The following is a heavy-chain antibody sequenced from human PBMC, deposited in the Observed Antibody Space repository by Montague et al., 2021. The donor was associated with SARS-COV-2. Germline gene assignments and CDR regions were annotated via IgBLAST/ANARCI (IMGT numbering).Heavy chain of an antibody. CDR2: IYYGGTT. CDR1: GGSISGYF. CDR3: AATDYFAAGYYDF. J-gene: IGHJ4*02. V-gene: IGHV4-59*08. Sequence: SETLSLTCTVSGGSISGYFWSWIRQSPGKGLEWIGYIYYGGTTKYNPALRSRAAISLETSKNQFSLKLNSVAAADTAAYYCAATDYFAAGYYDFWGQGTWVTVSS. D-gene: IGHD2/OR15-2a*01.